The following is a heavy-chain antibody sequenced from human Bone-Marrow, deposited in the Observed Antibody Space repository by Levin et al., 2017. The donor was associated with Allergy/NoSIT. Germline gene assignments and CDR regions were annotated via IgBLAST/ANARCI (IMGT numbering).Heavy chain of an antibody. V-gene: IGHV3-53*01. CDR3: ARVIAGWGNRYFDY. CDR2: IYSGGST. Sequence: GESLKISCAASGFTVSSNYMSWVRQAPGKGLEWVSVIYSGGSTYYADSVKGRFTISRDNSKNTLYLQMNSLRAEDTAVYYCARVIAGWGNRYFDYWGQGTLVTVSS. CDR1: GFTVSSNY. J-gene: IGHJ4*02. D-gene: IGHD3-16*01.